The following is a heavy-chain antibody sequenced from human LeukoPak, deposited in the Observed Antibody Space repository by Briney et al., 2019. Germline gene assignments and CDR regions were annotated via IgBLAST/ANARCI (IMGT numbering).Heavy chain of an antibody. Sequence: GGSLRLSCAASAFRFSSYWMAWVRQAPGKGPEWVANINQDESDKNYVDSVKGRFTISRDNAKSSLYLHMSSLRAEDTAFYYCARDVGGSLDYWGQGTLVTVSS. D-gene: IGHD1-26*01. CDR2: INQDESDK. J-gene: IGHJ4*02. CDR1: AFRFSSYW. V-gene: IGHV3-7*01. CDR3: ARDVGGSLDY.